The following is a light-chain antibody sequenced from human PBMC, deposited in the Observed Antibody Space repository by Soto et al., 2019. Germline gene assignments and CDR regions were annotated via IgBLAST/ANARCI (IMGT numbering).Light chain of an antibody. J-gene: IGLJ1*01. V-gene: IGLV2-14*01. CDR2: EVS. CDR1: TSDVGASIY. CDR3: SSYTTTNTLFV. Sequence: QSVLTQPASVSGSPGQSITISCTGTTSDVGASIYVSWYQQHPGKAPKLMIYEVSNRPSGVSNRFSGSKSGNTASLNISGLQAEDEAYYYCSSYTTTNTLFVFGSGTKVTVL.